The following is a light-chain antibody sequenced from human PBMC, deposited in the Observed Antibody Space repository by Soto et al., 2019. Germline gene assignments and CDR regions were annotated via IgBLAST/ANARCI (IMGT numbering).Light chain of an antibody. J-gene: IGKJ5*01. CDR2: CIS. CDR1: HIFNSN. V-gene: IGKV3D-15*01. Sequence: EIVMTQSPATLSVSPCERATLSCSSSHIFNSNYLAWYQQKPGQAPRLLIYCISKRATDIPDRFSGSGSGTEFTLTISSLQPEDFATYYCQQHGQWPITFGQGTRLEIK. CDR3: QQHGQWPIT.